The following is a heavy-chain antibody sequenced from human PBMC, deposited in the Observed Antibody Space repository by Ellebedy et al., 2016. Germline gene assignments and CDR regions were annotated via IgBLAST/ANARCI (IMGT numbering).Heavy chain of an antibody. CDR3: ARTPPYYYYHMDV. J-gene: IGHJ6*02. CDR2: ITGSNYI. D-gene: IGHD2-15*01. Sequence: GGSLRLSXAPSGFTFSDYKLHWVRQAPGKGLEWVSSITGSNYIYYADSVRGRFTISRDNARNSLYLQMNSLRAEDTAVYYCARTPPYYYYHMDVWGQGTTVTVS. CDR1: GFTFSDYK. V-gene: IGHV3-69-1*01.